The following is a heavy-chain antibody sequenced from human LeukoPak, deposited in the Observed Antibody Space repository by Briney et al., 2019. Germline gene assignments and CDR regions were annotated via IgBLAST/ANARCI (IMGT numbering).Heavy chain of an antibody. D-gene: IGHD3-22*01. CDR2: IYPGNSDT. CDR3: ARLDRWLLPLGY. J-gene: IGHJ4*02. Sequence: GESLKISCKGSGYGFSTYWIGWVRQLPGKGLEWMGIIYPGNSDTRYSPTFQGQVTISADKSISTAYLQWSSLKASDTAMYYCARLDRWLLPLGYWGQGTLVTVSS. CDR1: GYGFSTYW. V-gene: IGHV5-51*01.